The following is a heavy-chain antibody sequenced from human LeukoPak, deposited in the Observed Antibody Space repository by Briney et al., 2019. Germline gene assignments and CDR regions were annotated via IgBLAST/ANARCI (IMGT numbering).Heavy chain of an antibody. CDR3: ARLFHPALSGNYPFDY. CDR2: IYYSGST. Sequence: SQTLSLTCTVSGGSINSYYWSWIRQPPGKGLEWIAYIYYSGSTSYNPSLKSRVTISVDTSKNQFSLKLNSVTAADTAMYYCARLFHPALSGNYPFDYWGQGTLVTVSS. D-gene: IGHD1-26*01. CDR1: GGSINSYY. V-gene: IGHV4-59*01. J-gene: IGHJ4*02.